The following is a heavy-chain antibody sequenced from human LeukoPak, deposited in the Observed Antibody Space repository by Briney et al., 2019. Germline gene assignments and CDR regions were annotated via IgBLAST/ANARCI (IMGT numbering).Heavy chain of an antibody. CDR2: IYPGDSDT. J-gene: IGHJ6*04. Sequence: GESLKISCKGSGYSFTSYWIGWVRQMPGKGLEWMGIIYPGDSDTRYSPSFQGQVAISADKSISTAYLQWSSLKASDTAMYYCARHVDTAMVNYYYGMDVWGKGTTVTVSS. V-gene: IGHV5-51*01. CDR1: GYSFTSYW. D-gene: IGHD5-18*01. CDR3: ARHVDTAMVNYYYGMDV.